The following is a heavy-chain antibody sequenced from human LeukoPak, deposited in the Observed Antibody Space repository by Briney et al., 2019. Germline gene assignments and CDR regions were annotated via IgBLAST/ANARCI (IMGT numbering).Heavy chain of an antibody. CDR1: GGSISSGSYY. CDR3: ARVHLTSSSSWYGY. J-gene: IGHJ4*02. Sequence: PSQTLSLTCTVSGGSISSGSYYWSWIRQPAGKGLEWIGRIYTSGSTNYNPSLKSRVTISVDTSKNQFSLKLSSVTAADTAVYYCARVHLTSSSSWYGYWGQGTLVTVSS. CDR2: IYTSGST. D-gene: IGHD6-13*01. V-gene: IGHV4-61*02.